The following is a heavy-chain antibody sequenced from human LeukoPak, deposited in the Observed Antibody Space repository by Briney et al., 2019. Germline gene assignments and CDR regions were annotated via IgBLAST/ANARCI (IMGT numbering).Heavy chain of an antibody. CDR1: GGSISGYY. CDR2: ISYSGST. J-gene: IGHJ6*02. Sequence: PSGTLSLTCTVSGGSISGYYWSWIRQSPGKGLEWIGYISYSGSTKYNPSLKSRVTISVDTSKNQFSLQLSSVTAADTAVYYCARGITGTPGYFYYGMDVWGQGTTVTVSS. V-gene: IGHV4-59*01. D-gene: IGHD1-20*01. CDR3: ARGITGTPGYFYYGMDV.